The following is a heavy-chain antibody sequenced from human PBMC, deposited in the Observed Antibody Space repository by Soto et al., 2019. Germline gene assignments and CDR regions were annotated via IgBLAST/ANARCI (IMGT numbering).Heavy chain of an antibody. CDR2: ISGSGGST. CDR3: AKDPTTVERPTSRKQYYYYGMDV. V-gene: IGHV3-23*01. D-gene: IGHD4-4*01. J-gene: IGHJ6*02. CDR1: GFTFSSYA. Sequence: GGSLRLSCAASGFTFSSYAMSWVRQAPGKGLEWVSAISGSGGSTYYADSVKGRFTISRDNSKNTLYLQMNSLRAEDTAVYYCAKDPTTVERPTSRKQYYYYGMDVWGQGTTVTVSS.